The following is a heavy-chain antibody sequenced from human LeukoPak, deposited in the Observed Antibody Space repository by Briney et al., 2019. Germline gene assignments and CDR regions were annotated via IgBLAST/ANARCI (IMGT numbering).Heavy chain of an antibody. CDR3: ARSRYPRDFSLFLDY. V-gene: IGHV3-30-3*01. D-gene: IGHD3-16*02. J-gene: IGHJ4*02. CDR2: ISYDGSNK. Sequence: PGRPLRLSCAASGFTFSDYAMHWVRQAPGKGLEWVAVISYDGSNKYYADSVKGRFTISRDNSKNTLYLQMNSLRAEDTAVYYCARSRYPRDFSLFLDYWGQGTLVTVSS. CDR1: GFTFSDYA.